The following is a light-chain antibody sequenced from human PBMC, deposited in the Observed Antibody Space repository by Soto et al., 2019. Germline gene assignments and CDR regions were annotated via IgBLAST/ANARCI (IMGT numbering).Light chain of an antibody. CDR2: KAS. Sequence: DIQMTQSPSTLSASVGDRVTISCRASQSISSWLAWYQQKPGKDPKLLIYKASSLESGVPSRFSGSGSGTEFTLTISRLQPDDFATYYCQQYNSSPTFGQGTKVEIK. V-gene: IGKV1-5*03. J-gene: IGKJ1*01. CDR1: QSISSW. CDR3: QQYNSSPT.